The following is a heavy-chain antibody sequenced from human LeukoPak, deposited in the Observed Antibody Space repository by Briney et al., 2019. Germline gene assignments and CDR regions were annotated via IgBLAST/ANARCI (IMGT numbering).Heavy chain of an antibody. Sequence: ASVRVSCKASGYTFTGYYMHWVRQAPGQGLEWMGWISPDSGGTNYAQKFQGRVTMTRDTSISTAYMELSRLRPDDTAVYYCARDGSWEDFQHWGQGTLVTVSS. CDR3: ARDGSWEDFQH. J-gene: IGHJ1*01. CDR2: ISPDSGGT. CDR1: GYTFTGYY. D-gene: IGHD1-26*01. V-gene: IGHV1-2*02.